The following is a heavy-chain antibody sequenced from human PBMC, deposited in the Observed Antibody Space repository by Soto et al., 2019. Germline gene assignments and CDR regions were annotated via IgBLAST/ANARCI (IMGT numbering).Heavy chain of an antibody. CDR1: GFTFSSYW. V-gene: IGHV3-74*01. D-gene: IGHD1-26*01. CDR3: ARSGSLNWYFDL. Sequence: EVQLVESGGGLVQPGGSLRLSCAASGFTFSSYWMHWVRQAPGKGLVWVSRINSDGSSTSYADSVKGRFTISRDNARNTPYLQMNGLRAEETAVYYCARSGSLNWYFDLWGRGTLVTVSS. CDR2: INSDGSST. J-gene: IGHJ2*01.